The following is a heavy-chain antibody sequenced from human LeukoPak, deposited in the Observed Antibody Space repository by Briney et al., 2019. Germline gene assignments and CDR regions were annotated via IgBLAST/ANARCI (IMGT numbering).Heavy chain of an antibody. CDR2: ISSSGSII. V-gene: IGHV3-48*03. J-gene: IGHJ6*02. CDR3: AKVRSSYHYYGMDV. CDR1: GFTFSSYE. Sequence: GGSLRLSCAASGFTFSSYEMNWVRQAPGKGLEWVSYISSSGSIIYYADSVKGRFTIPRDNAKNSLYLQMNSLRAEDTAVYYCAKVRSSYHYYGMDVWGQGTTVTVSS.